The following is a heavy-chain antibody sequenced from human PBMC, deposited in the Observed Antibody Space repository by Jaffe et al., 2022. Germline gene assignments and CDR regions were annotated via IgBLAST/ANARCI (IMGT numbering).Heavy chain of an antibody. J-gene: IGHJ3*02. D-gene: IGHD1-7*01. Sequence: QVQLVQSGAEVKKPGASVKVSCKASGYTFTGYYMHWVRQAPGQGLEWMGRINPNSGGTNYAQKFQGRVTMTRDTSISTAYMELSRLRSDDTAVYYCARFSYNWNSERPAFDIWGQGTMVTVSS. CDR2: INPNSGGT. V-gene: IGHV1-2*06. CDR3: ARFSYNWNSERPAFDI. CDR1: GYTFTGYY.